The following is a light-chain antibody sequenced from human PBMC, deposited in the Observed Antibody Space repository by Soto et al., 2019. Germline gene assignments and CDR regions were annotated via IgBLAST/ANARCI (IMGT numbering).Light chain of an antibody. J-gene: IGKJ4*01. V-gene: IGKV3-20*01. Sequence: EIVLTQSPGTLSLSPGERATLSCRASQSVSRSNLAWYQQKPGQAPRLRISGASSRATGIPDRFSGSGSGTDFTLTISRLEPEDSAVYFCQQYGSSPLTFGGGTKGEIK. CDR2: GAS. CDR1: QSVSRSN. CDR3: QQYGSSPLT.